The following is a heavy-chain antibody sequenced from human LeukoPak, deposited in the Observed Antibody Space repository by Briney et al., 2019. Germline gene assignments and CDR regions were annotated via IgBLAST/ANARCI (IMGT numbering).Heavy chain of an antibody. Sequence: PSETLSLTCTLSGGPISFRSYYWGWIRQPPGKGLEGIGRIYYSGSTYYHPSLKRRVTISVETPNNHFSLLLGSGAAADIAVCYCPRLDGYSYAHFDYWGQGTLVTVSS. CDR2: IYYSGST. J-gene: IGHJ4*02. D-gene: IGHD5-18*01. V-gene: IGHV4-39*01. CDR1: GGPISFRSYY. CDR3: PRLDGYSYAHFDY.